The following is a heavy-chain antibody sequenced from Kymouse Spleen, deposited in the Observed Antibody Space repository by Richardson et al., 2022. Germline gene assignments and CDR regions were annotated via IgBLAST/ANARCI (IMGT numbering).Heavy chain of an antibody. CDR3: TTENYDFWSGYYPFDY. V-gene: IGHV3-15*01. Sequence: EVQLVESGGGLVKPGGSLRLSCAASGFTFSNAWMSWVRQAPGKGLEWVGRIKSKTDGGTTDYAAPVKGRFTISRDDSKNTLYLQMNSLKTEDTAVYYCTTENYDFWSGYYPFDYWGQGTLVTVSS. D-gene: IGHD3-3*01. CDR2: IKSKTDGGTT. CDR1: GFTFSNAW. J-gene: IGHJ4*02.